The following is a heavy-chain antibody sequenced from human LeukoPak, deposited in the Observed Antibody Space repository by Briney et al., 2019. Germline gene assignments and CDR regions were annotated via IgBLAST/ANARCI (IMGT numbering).Heavy chain of an antibody. J-gene: IGHJ5*02. D-gene: IGHD4-11*01. Sequence: GGSLRLSCAASGFTFSSYGMNWVRQAPGKGLEWVSSISSSSSDIYYADSVKGRFTISRDNAKNSLYLQMNSLRAEDTAVYYCARDSDSNLNWFDPWGQGTLVTVSS. V-gene: IGHV3-21*01. CDR1: GFTFSSYG. CDR2: ISSSSSDI. CDR3: ARDSDSNLNWFDP.